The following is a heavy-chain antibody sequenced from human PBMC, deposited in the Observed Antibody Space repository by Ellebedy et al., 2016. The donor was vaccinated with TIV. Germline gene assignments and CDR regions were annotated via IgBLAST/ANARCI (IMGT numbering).Heavy chain of an antibody. V-gene: IGHV3-7*01. J-gene: IGHJ4*02. CDR1: AFPFSSYW. CDR3: ARDQGWGGAGTTRFDY. CDR2: IKQDGGEV. Sequence: PGGSLRLSCAASAFPFSSYWMTWVRQAPGKGLEWVASIKQDGGEVRYVDSVKGRFTISRDNAKSTLYLQMSSLGAEDTALFYCARDQGWGGAGTTRFDYWGQGTLVTVSS. D-gene: IGHD6-19*01.